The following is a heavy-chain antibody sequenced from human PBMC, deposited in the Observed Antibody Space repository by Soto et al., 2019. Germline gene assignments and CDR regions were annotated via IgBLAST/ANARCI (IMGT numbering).Heavy chain of an antibody. CDR1: GGSISSGGYY. V-gene: IGHV4-31*03. Sequence: NPSETLSLTCTVSGGSISSGGYYWSWIRQHPGKGLEWIGYIYYSGSTYYNPSLKSRVTISVDTSKNQFSLKLSSVTAADTAVYYCASRFAHYYDSSGYLAAFDIWGQGTMVTVSS. D-gene: IGHD3-22*01. CDR2: IYYSGST. CDR3: ASRFAHYYDSSGYLAAFDI. J-gene: IGHJ3*02.